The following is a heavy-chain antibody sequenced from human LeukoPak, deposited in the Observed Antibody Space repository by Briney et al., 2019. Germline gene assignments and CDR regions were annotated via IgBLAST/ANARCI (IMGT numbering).Heavy chain of an antibody. CDR2: IAGSDGST. J-gene: IGHJ4*02. V-gene: IGHV3-23*01. CDR3: VRSLDY. CDR1: GFPFAFYA. Sequence: PGGSLRPPCAPSGFPFAFYAMTGAPRAPGKGLEWVSVIAGSDGSTQYADSVKGRFTISRDNSKNTVYLQMNRLRVEDTALYYCVRSLDYWGQGTLVTVSS.